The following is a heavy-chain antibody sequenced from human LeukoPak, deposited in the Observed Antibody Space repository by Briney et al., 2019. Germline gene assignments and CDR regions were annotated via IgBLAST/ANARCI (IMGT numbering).Heavy chain of an antibody. J-gene: IGHJ4*02. CDR3: SVQLGIPYFDY. CDR1: GYTFTGYY. Sequence: ASVKVSCKASGYTFTGYYMHWVRQAPGQGLEWMGWINPNSGGTNYAQKFQGRVTMTRATSISIAYMELSRLRSDDTAVYYCSVQLGIPYFDYWGQGTLVTVSS. CDR2: INPNSGGT. D-gene: IGHD7-27*01. V-gene: IGHV1-2*02.